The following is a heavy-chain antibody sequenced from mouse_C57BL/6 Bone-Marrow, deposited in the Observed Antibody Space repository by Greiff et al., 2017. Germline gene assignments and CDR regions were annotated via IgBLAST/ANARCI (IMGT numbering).Heavy chain of an antibody. CDR2: IHPSDSDT. CDR1: GYTFTSYW. D-gene: IGHD1-1*01. Sequence: QVQLQQPGAELVKPGASVKVSCKASGYTFTSYWMHWVKQRPGQGLEWIGRIHPSDSDTNYNQKFKGKATLTVDKSSSTAYMQLSSLTFEDSAVYYCAIWRLYYYGSRTVFAYWGQGTLVTVSA. CDR3: AIWRLYYYGSRTVFAY. V-gene: IGHV1-74*01. J-gene: IGHJ3*01.